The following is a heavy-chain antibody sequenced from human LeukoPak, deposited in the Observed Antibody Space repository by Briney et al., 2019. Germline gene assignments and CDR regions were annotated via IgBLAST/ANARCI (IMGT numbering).Heavy chain of an antibody. V-gene: IGHV3-7*01. J-gene: IGHJ3*02. Sequence: GGYLRLSCAASEFTFSSYWMCWVRQAPGKGLAWVADIKQEGSEKYYVDSVKGRFTISRQNAKKSVFLQMNSLRAEDTAVYYCARHRSGGSQDDAFDIWGQGTMVTVSS. CDR1: EFTFSSYW. D-gene: IGHD2-15*01. CDR2: IKQEGSEK. CDR3: ARHRSGGSQDDAFDI.